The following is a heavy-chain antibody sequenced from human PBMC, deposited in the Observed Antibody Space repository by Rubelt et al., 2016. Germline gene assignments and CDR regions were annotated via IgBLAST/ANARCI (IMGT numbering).Heavy chain of an antibody. J-gene: IGHJ3*02. CDR2: IYPGDSDT. D-gene: IGHD6-6*01. V-gene: IGHV5-51*01. CDR1: GYSFTTYW. Sequence: EVQLVQSGAEVKKPGESLRISCKGSGYSFTTYWIGWVRQMPGKGLEWMGIIYPGDSDTSYSPSFQGQVTISADKSINTAYRQWSSLKASDTAMYYCASLSSSSHDAFDIWGQGTMVTVSS. CDR3: ASLSSSSHDAFDI.